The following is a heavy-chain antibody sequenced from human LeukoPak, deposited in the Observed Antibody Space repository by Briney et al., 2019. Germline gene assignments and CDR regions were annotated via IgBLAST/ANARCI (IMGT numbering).Heavy chain of an antibody. CDR1: GFTFSDYY. CDR3: ARDGRQLVPFDY. J-gene: IGHJ4*02. D-gene: IGHD6-6*01. CDR2: ISSSGSTI. Sequence: GGSLRLCCAASGFTFSDYYMSWLRQAPGKGLEWVSYISSSGSTIYYADSVKGRFTISRDNAKNSLYLQMNSLRAEDTAVYYCARDGRQLVPFDYWGQGTLVTVSS. V-gene: IGHV3-11*01.